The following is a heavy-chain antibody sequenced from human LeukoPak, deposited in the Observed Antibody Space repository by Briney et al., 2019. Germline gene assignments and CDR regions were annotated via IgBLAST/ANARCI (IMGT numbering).Heavy chain of an antibody. CDR1: GYTFTGYY. CDR2: INPNSGGT. CDR3: AREMYYYDSSGYGLWDY. Sequence: AXVKVSXKASGYTFTGYYMHWVRQAPGQGLEWMGWINPNSGGTNYAQKFQGRVTMTRDTYISTDYVELSRLRDGDTGGDYCAREMYYYDSSGYGLWDYWGQGTLVTVSS. D-gene: IGHD3-22*01. J-gene: IGHJ4*02. V-gene: IGHV1-2*02.